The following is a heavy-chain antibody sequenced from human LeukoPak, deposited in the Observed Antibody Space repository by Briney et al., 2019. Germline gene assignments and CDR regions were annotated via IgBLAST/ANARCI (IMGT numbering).Heavy chain of an antibody. CDR3: ARDRLGIAARPADY. Sequence: GASVKVSCKASGYTFTGYYMHWVRQAPGQGLEWMGWINPNSGGTNYAQKFQGRVTMTRDTSISTAYMELSRLRSDDTAVYYCARDRLGIAARPADYWGQGTLVTVSS. CDR2: INPNSGGT. J-gene: IGHJ4*02. V-gene: IGHV1-2*02. D-gene: IGHD6-6*01. CDR1: GYTFTGYY.